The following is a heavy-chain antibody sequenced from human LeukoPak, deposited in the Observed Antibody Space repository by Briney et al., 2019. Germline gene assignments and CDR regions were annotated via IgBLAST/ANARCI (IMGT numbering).Heavy chain of an antibody. Sequence: ASVKVSCKASGYSFTDYHIHWVRQAPGQGLEWMGWINPNSGGTNYAQKFQGRVTMTRDTSISTAYMELSRLRSDDTAVYYCARPDYDFWSGRAPSFDPWGQGTLVTVSS. J-gene: IGHJ5*02. CDR1: GYSFTDYH. V-gene: IGHV1-2*02. CDR3: ARPDYDFWSGRAPSFDP. D-gene: IGHD3-3*01. CDR2: INPNSGGT.